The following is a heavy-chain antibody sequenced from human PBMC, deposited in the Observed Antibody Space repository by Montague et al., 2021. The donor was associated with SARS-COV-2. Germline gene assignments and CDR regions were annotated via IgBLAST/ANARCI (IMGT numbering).Heavy chain of an antibody. J-gene: IGHJ4*02. CDR3: ARGTKIVVTYDYDSSGYASGY. D-gene: IGHD3-22*01. V-gene: IGHV4-34*01. CDR1: GGSFSGYY. Sequence: SETLSLTCAVYGGSFSGYYWSWIRQPPGKGLEWIGEINHSGSTKYNPSLKSRVTISVDTSKNQFSLKLSSVTAADTAVYYCARGTKIVVTYDYDSSGYASGYWGQGTLVTVSS. CDR2: INHSGST.